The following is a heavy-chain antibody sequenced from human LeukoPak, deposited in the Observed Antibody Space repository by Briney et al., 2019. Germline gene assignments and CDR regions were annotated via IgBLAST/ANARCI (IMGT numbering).Heavy chain of an antibody. Sequence: PGGSLRLSCVASGFTFSTFDMSWVRQPPGKGLGWVATISGSGTTTNYADSVKGRFTVSRDIFRNTLYLQMSSLRAEDTAIYYCAKDQSFSDWGQGTLVTVSS. V-gene: IGHV3-23*01. D-gene: IGHD3-3*02. J-gene: IGHJ4*02. CDR1: GFTFSTFD. CDR2: ISGSGTTT. CDR3: AKDQSFSD.